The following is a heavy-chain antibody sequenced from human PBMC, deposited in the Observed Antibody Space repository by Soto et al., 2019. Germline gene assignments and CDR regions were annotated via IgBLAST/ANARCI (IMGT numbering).Heavy chain of an antibody. D-gene: IGHD3-3*01. CDR1: GFTFSSYW. Sequence: PGGSLRLSCAASGFTFSSYWMSWVRQAPGKGLEWVANIKQDGSEKYYVDSVKGRFTISRDNAKNSLYLQMNSLRAEDTAVYYCAKDQRVTIFGVVPYYYGMDVWGQGTTVTVSS. V-gene: IGHV3-7*01. CDR3: AKDQRVTIFGVVPYYYGMDV. CDR2: IKQDGSEK. J-gene: IGHJ6*02.